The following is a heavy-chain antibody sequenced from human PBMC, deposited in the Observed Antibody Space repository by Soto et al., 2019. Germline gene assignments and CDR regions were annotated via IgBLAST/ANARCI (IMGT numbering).Heavy chain of an antibody. CDR1: AASISGFY. CDR3: VRDGTKTLRDWFDP. D-gene: IGHD1-1*01. V-gene: IGHV4-4*07. J-gene: IGHJ5*02. Sequence: PSETRSLTCTVSAASISGFYRSWIRKSDGEGLGWIGRIYATVTTDYNPSLKSRVMMSVDTSKKQFSLKLRSVTAADTAVYYCVRDGTKTLRDWFDPWGQGISVTVSS. CDR2: IYATVTT.